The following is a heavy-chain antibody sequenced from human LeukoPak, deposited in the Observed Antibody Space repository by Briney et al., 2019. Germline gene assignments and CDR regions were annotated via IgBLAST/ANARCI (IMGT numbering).Heavy chain of an antibody. V-gene: IGHV1-2*06. D-gene: IGHD2-15*01. J-gene: IGHJ4*02. Sequence: ASVKVSCKASGYTFTGYYIHWVRQAPGQGLEWMGRINPNSGGTNYVQKFQGRVTMTRDTSISTAYMELSRLRSDDTAVYYCAREPGYCSGNNCYSGGYWGQGTLVTVSS. CDR3: AREPGYCSGNNCYSGGY. CDR2: INPNSGGT. CDR1: GYTFTGYY.